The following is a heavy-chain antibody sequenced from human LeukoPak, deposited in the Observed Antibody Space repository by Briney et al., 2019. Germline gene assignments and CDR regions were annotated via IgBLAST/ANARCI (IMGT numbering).Heavy chain of an antibody. D-gene: IGHD4-17*01. CDR1: GFTFSSYE. CDR3: ARDPGLSDYGDYRTYYFDY. CDR2: ISSSGSTI. Sequence: GGSLRLSCAASGFTFSSYEMNWVRQAPGKGLEWVSYISSSGSTIYYADSVKGRFTISRDNAKNSMYLQMNSLRAEDTAVYYCARDPGLSDYGDYRTYYFDYWGQGTLVTVSS. V-gene: IGHV3-48*03. J-gene: IGHJ4*02.